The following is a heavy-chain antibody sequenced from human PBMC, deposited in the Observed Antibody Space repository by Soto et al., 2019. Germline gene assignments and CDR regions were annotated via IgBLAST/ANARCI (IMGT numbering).Heavy chain of an antibody. CDR3: ARQVTGSSWPFFDY. V-gene: IGHV4-39*01. CDR1: GGSISSSSYY. D-gene: IGHD6-13*01. CDR2: IYYSGST. J-gene: IGHJ4*02. Sequence: SETLSLTCTVSGGSISSSSYYWGWIRQPPGKGLEWIGSIYYSGSTYYNPSLKSRVTISVDTSKNQFSLKLSSVTAADTAVYYCARQVTGSSWPFFDYWGQGTLVTVSS.